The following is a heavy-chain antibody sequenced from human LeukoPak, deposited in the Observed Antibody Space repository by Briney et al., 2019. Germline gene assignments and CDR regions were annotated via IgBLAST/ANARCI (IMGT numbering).Heavy chain of an antibody. Sequence: PGRSLRLSCAASGFTFSSYAMHWVRQAPGKGLEWVAVISYDGSNKYYADSVKGRFTISRDNSKNTLYLQMNSLRAEDTAVYYCAKGARLAVAGDYWGQGTLVTVSS. J-gene: IGHJ4*02. V-gene: IGHV3-30*04. CDR2: ISYDGSNK. D-gene: IGHD6-19*01. CDR1: GFTFSSYA. CDR3: AKGARLAVAGDY.